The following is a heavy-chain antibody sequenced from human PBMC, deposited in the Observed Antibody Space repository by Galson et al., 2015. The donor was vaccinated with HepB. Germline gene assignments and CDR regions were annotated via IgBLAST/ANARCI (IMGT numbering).Heavy chain of an antibody. CDR3: ARDAFDYSPFNWFYP. V-gene: IGHV1-2*06. CDR2: INPYSGDT. D-gene: IGHD3-9*01. CDR1: GYTFTGYY. J-gene: IGHJ5*02. Sequence: SVKVSCKASGYTFTGYYIHWVRQAPGQRLEWMGRINPYSGDTDYAQKFQGRVTMTGDTSINTVYVELSRLRSDDTAVYYCARDAFDYSPFNWFYPWGQGTLVTVSS.